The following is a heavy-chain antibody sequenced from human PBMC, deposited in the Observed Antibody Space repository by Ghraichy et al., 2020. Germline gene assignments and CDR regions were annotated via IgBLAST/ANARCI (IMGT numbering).Heavy chain of an antibody. CDR1: GFTFSSYD. CDR2: IGTAGDT. V-gene: IGHV3-13*01. D-gene: IGHD4-17*01. Sequence: WGSLRLSCAASGFTFSSYDMHWVRQATGKGLEWVSAIGTAGDTYYPGSVKGRFTISRENVKNSLYLQMNSLRAGDTAVYYCARVGGYGDASGYFDLWGRGTLVTVST. CDR3: ARVGGYGDASGYFDL. J-gene: IGHJ2*01.